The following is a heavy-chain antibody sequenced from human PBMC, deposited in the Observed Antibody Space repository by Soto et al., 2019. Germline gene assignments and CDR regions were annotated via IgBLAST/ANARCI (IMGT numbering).Heavy chain of an antibody. Sequence: EVQLVESGGGLVKPGGSLRLSCAASGFTFSDAWMSWVRQAPGKGLEWVGLIKKKTDGGTTDYAAPVKGRFTISRDDSKNTQYLQMSGVKTEDTALYYCRTQWLDWGQGTLVTVSS. J-gene: IGHJ4*02. V-gene: IGHV3-15*01. CDR3: RTQWLD. CDR2: IKKKTDGGTT. CDR1: GFTFSDAW. D-gene: IGHD6-19*01.